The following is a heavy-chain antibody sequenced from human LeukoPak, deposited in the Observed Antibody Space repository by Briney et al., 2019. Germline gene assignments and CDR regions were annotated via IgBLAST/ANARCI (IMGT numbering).Heavy chain of an antibody. Sequence: GASVKVSCKASGGTFSSYAISWVRQAPGQGLEWMGRIIPILGIANYAQKFQGRVTITADKSTSTAYMELSSLRSEDTAVYYCARGRGQWLVSDYWGQGTLVTVSS. CDR1: GGTFSSYA. J-gene: IGHJ4*02. CDR2: IIPILGIA. V-gene: IGHV1-69*04. CDR3: ARGRGQWLVSDY. D-gene: IGHD6-19*01.